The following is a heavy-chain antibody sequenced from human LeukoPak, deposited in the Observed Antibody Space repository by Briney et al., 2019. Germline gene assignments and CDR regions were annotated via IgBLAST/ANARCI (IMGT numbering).Heavy chain of an antibody. V-gene: IGHV3-30*18. J-gene: IGHJ4*02. CDR3: AKQRAGRYDILTGYYRLHYFDY. Sequence: GGSLRLSYAASGFTFSSYGMHWVRQAPGKGLEWVAVISYDGSNKYYADSVKGRFTISRDNSKNTLYLQMNSLRAEDTAVYYCAKQRAGRYDILTGYYRLHYFDYWGQGTLVTVSS. D-gene: IGHD3-9*01. CDR2: ISYDGSNK. CDR1: GFTFSSYG.